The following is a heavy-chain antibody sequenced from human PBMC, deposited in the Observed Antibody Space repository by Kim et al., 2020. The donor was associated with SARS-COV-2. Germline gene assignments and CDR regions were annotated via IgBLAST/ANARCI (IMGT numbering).Heavy chain of an antibody. J-gene: IGHJ1*01. V-gene: IGHV3-23*01. CDR1: GFTFSSYA. CDR3: ARDLCSSGVCYPSENF. D-gene: IGHD2-8*01. Sequence: GGSLRLSCAASGFTFSSYAMSWVRQAPAKGLEWVSSITGSGGNTYYADSVKGRFTISRDNSKNTLYLQMNGLRAEDTAVYYCARDLCSSGVCYPSENF. CDR2: ITGSGGNT.